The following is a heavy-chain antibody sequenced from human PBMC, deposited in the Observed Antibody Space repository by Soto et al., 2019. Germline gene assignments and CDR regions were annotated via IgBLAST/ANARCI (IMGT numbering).Heavy chain of an antibody. Sequence: QVQLVQSGAEVKKPGASVKVSCKASGYTFTSYAMHWVRQAPGQRLEWMGWINAGNGNTKYSQKFQGRVTITRDTSASTAYMELSSLRSEDTAVYYCARDTGRKGGGSLDYWGQGPLVPVSS. CDR3: ARDTGRKGGGSLDY. CDR1: GYTFTSYA. J-gene: IGHJ4*02. CDR2: INAGNGNT. D-gene: IGHD2-15*01. V-gene: IGHV1-3*01.